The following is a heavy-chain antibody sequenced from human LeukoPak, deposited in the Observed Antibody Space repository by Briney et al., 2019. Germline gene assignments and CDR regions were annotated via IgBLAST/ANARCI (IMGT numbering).Heavy chain of an antibody. Sequence: GGSLRLSCAASGFTFSSYGMHWVRQAPGKGLEWVAVIWYDGSNKYYADSVKGRFTISRDNSKNTLYLQMSSLRAEDTAVYYCARGGVLWFGELLSQPFDYWGQGTLVTVSS. V-gene: IGHV3-33*01. D-gene: IGHD3-10*01. CDR2: IWYDGSNK. CDR1: GFTFSSYG. J-gene: IGHJ4*02. CDR3: ARGGVLWFGELLSQPFDY.